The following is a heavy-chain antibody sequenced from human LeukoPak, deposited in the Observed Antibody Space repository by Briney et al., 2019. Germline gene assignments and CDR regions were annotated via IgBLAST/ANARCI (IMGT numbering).Heavy chain of an antibody. V-gene: IGHV4-38-2*02. Sequence: PSETLSLTCAVSGYSISSGYYWGWIRQPPGKGLEWIGSIYHSGSTYYNPSLKSRVTISVDTSKNQFSLKLSSVTAADTAVYYCARDLGTSSALDYWGQGTLVTVSS. CDR2: IYHSGST. CDR1: GYSISSGYY. CDR3: ARDLGTSSALDY. J-gene: IGHJ4*02. D-gene: IGHD2-2*01.